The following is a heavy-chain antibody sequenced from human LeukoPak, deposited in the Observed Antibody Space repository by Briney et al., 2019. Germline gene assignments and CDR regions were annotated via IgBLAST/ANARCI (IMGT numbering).Heavy chain of an antibody. CDR1: GFTFSSYG. CDR3: AKGNEDYGDYGIQH. Sequence: GGSLRLSCAASGFTFSSYGMHWVRQAPGKGLEWVAVISYDGSNKYYADSVKGRFTISRDNSKNTLYLQMDSLISEDTAVYYCAKGNEDYGDYGIQHWGQGTLVTVSS. J-gene: IGHJ1*01. D-gene: IGHD4-17*01. CDR2: ISYDGSNK. V-gene: IGHV3-30*18.